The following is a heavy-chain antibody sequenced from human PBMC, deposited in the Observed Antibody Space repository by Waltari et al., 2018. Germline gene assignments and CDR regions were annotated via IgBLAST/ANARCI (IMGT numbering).Heavy chain of an antibody. D-gene: IGHD2-15*01. J-gene: IGHJ5*02. CDR3: ARLMGYCSGGSCRWFDP. CDR1: GFTVSRHY. Sequence: EVQLVESGGGLIQPGGSLRLSCAASGFTVSRHYMSWVPQALGKGLEWVSVIYSGGSTYYADSVKGRFTISRDNSKNTLYLQMNSLRAEDTAVYYCARLMGYCSGGSCRWFDPWGQGTLVTVSS. V-gene: IGHV3-53*01. CDR2: IYSGGST.